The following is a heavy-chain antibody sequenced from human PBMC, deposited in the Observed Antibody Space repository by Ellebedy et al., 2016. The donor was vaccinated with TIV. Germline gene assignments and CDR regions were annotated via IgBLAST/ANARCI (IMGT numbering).Heavy chain of an antibody. V-gene: IGHV3-11*01. Sequence: PGGSLRLSCAASGFRFSDYYMTWIRQAPGRGLEWISYISVDGGATYYSDSVKGRFTISRDNAAQSLYLQINNLRAEDTAVYYCARVRVAARSGYFDLWGRGTLVTVSS. CDR2: ISVDGGAT. CDR1: GFRFSDYY. J-gene: IGHJ2*01. CDR3: ARVRVAARSGYFDL. D-gene: IGHD6-6*01.